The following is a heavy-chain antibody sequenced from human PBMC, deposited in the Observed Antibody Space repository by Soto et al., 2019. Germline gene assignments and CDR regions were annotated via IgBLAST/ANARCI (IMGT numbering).Heavy chain of an antibody. D-gene: IGHD3-9*01. CDR2: INHSGST. V-gene: IGHV4-34*01. CDR3: ARRDDISSTIYH. J-gene: IGHJ5*02. CDR1: RWSFSGYY. Sequence: PSDTLSLTCALNRWSFSGYYWSWIRQPPGKGLEWLGEINHSGSTNYNPSLKSRVTISIDTSKNQFSLKLSSVTAADTAVYYCARRDDISSTIYHWGQGALVTVS.